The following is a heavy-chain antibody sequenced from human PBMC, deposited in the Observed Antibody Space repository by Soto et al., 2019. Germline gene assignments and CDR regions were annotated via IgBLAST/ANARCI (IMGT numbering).Heavy chain of an antibody. CDR1: GFTFSSYG. D-gene: IGHD6-13*01. V-gene: IGHV3-30*18. Sequence: QVQLVESGGGVVQPGRSLRLSCAASGFTFSSYGMHWVRQAPGKGLEWVAVISYDGSNKYYADSVKGRFTISRDNSQNTLYLQKNSLRAEDTAVYYCAKDAKTAAGILYYYYGMDVWGQGTTVTVSS. CDR3: AKDAKTAAGILYYYYGMDV. J-gene: IGHJ6*02. CDR2: ISYDGSNK.